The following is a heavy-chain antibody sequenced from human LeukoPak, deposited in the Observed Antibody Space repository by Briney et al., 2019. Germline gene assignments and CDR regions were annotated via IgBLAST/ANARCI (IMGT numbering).Heavy chain of an antibody. CDR1: GYIFTDYF. V-gene: IGHV1-2*06. Sequence: SVKVSCKASGYIFTDYFLHWVRQAPGQGPEWMGRINCNSGGPMYAQNLQGRVTITRVTSITTAYMELSGLTSDDTAVYYCARDLSSTSNWEFDFWGRGTLVTVSS. J-gene: IGHJ4*02. CDR2: INCNSGGP. CDR3: ARDLSSTSNWEFDF. D-gene: IGHD1-1*01.